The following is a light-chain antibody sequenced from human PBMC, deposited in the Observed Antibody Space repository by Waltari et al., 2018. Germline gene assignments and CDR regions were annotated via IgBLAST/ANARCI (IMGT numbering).Light chain of an antibody. V-gene: IGLV2-14*01. CDR2: DVT. J-gene: IGLJ2*01. Sequence: QSALTQPASVSGSPGQSITISCTGTTSDVGAYNYVSWYQQHPGKAPKLIIYDVTKRPSGVTNRFAGSKSGNTAYLTISGLQAEDEADYYCGSYTSSSTSVVFGGGTKLTVL. CDR1: TSDVGAYNY. CDR3: GSYTSSSTSVV.